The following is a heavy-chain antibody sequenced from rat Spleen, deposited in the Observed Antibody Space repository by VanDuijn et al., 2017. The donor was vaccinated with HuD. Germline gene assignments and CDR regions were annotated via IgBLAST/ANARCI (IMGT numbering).Heavy chain of an antibody. CDR2: IWNTGGT. CDR3: ARDPGYNSGY. Sequence: QVQLKESGPGLVQPSQTLSLTCTVAGFSLTSYNVHWVRQPPGKGLEWMGVIWNTGGTRYNSALQSRLSISKDTSKSKVFLKMNSLQTEDTATYYCARDPGYNSGYWGQGVMVTVSS. CDR1: GFSLTSYN. D-gene: IGHD1-4*01. J-gene: IGHJ2*01. V-gene: IGHV2-41*01.